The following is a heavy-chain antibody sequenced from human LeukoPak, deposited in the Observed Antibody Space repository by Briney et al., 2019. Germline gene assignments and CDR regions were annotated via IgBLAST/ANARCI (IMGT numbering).Heavy chain of an antibody. CDR2: ISSGSSSI. CDR3: ARDSGTFYGGY. J-gene: IGHJ4*02. V-gene: IGHV3-48*04. Sequence: GGSLRLSCAASGFTFSTHSMSWVRQAPGKGLEWLSSISSGSSSIYYADSVKGRFTISRDNAKNSLYLLMNSLRAEDTAVYYCARDSGTFYGGYWGQGTLVTVSS. CDR1: GFTFSTHS. D-gene: IGHD1-26*01.